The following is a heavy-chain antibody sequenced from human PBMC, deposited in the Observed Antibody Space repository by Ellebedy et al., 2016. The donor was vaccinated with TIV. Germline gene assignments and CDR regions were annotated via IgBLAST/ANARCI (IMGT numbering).Heavy chain of an antibody. CDR3: TTFLEWLLYRLDY. D-gene: IGHD3-3*01. CDR1: GFTFSNVW. V-gene: IGHV3-15*01. Sequence: PGGSLRLSCAASGFTFSNVWMSWVRQAPGKGLEWVGRIKSKTDGGITDYAAPVKGRFTISRDDSKNTLYLQMNSLKTEDTAVYYCTTFLEWLLYRLDYWGQGTLVTVSS. CDR2: IKSKTDGGIT. J-gene: IGHJ4*02.